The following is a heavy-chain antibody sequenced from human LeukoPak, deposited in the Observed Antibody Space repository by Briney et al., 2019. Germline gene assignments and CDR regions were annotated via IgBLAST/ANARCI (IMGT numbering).Heavy chain of an antibody. CDR2: ISDSGGST. Sequence: GGPLRLSCAASGLTFSNYAMSWVRQAPGKGLEWVSGISDSGGSTYYADSVKGRFTISRDNSKNTLYLQMNSLRAEDTAVYYCAKSPGSTGAFDIWGQGTMVTVSS. J-gene: IGHJ3*02. CDR3: AKSPGSTGAFDI. CDR1: GLTFSNYA. V-gene: IGHV3-23*01. D-gene: IGHD2-2*01.